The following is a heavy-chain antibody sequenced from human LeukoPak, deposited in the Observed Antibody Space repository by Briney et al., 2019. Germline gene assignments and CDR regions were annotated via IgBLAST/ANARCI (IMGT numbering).Heavy chain of an antibody. J-gene: IGHJ4*02. V-gene: IGHV3-23*01. D-gene: IGHD6-13*01. CDR3: ARVGYSSSWYVSYYFDY. Sequence: PGGSLRLSCAASGFTFSSYAMSWVRQAPGKGLEWVSAISGSGGSTYYADSVKGRFTISRDNAKNSLYLQMNSLRAEDTAVYYCARVGYSSSWYVSYYFDYWGQGTLVTVSS. CDR2: ISGSGGST. CDR1: GFTFSSYA.